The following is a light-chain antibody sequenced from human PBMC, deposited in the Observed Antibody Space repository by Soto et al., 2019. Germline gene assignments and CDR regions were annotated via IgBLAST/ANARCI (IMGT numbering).Light chain of an antibody. J-gene: IGKJ4*01. CDR3: QQSYISPPLT. V-gene: IGKV1-39*01. Sequence: DIQMTQSPSSLSASVGDRVTITCRASQYISRYLNWYQQKPGRVPKLLIYDTSNLQSGVPSRFSGSGSGTDFTLTINSLEAEDFATYYCQQSYISPPLTFGGGTKVDIK. CDR2: DTS. CDR1: QYISRY.